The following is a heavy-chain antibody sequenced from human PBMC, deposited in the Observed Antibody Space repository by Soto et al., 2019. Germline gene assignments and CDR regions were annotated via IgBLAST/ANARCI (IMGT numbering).Heavy chain of an antibody. CDR3: ARRKAAAGDYYYYYYMDV. CDR1: GGSISSYY. V-gene: IGHV4-59*08. J-gene: IGHJ6*03. Sequence: ETLSLTCTVSGGSISSYYWSWIRQPPGKGLEWIGYIYYSGSTNYNPSLKSRVTISVDTSKNQFSLKLSSVTAADTAVYYCARRKAAAGDYYYYYYMDVWGKGTTVTVSS. D-gene: IGHD6-13*01. CDR2: IYYSGST.